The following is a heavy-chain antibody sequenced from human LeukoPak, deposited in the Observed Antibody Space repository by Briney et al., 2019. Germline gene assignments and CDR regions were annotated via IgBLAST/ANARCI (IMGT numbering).Heavy chain of an antibody. CDR3: ARERSGDAFDI. J-gene: IGHJ3*02. CDR1: GGSISSYY. Sequence: SETLSLTCTVSGGSISSYYWSWIRQPPGKGLEWIGYIYYSGSTNYNPSLKSRVTISVDTSKNQFSLKLSSVTAADTAVYYCARERSGDAFDIWGQGTMVTVSS. V-gene: IGHV4-59*01. CDR2: IYYSGST.